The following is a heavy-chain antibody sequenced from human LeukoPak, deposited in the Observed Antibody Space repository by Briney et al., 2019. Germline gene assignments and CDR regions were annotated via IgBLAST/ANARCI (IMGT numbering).Heavy chain of an antibody. CDR2: IYYSGST. J-gene: IGHJ4*02. CDR1: GGSISSSSYY. Sequence: NTSETLSLTCTVSGGSISSSSYYWGWIRQPPGKGLEWIGSIYYSGSTYYNPSLKSRVTISVDTSKNQFSLKLSSVAAADTAVYYCARHPIQLWLPYYFDYWGQGTLVTVSS. CDR3: ARHPIQLWLPYYFDY. V-gene: IGHV4-39*01. D-gene: IGHD5-18*01.